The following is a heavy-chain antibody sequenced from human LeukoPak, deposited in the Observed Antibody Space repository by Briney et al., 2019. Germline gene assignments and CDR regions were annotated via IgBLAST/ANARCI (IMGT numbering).Heavy chain of an antibody. Sequence: EASVKVSCKASGYAFTGYYMQWVREAPGQGLEWMGRINPNSGGTNYAQKFQGRVTMTRDTSISTAYMELSRLRSDDTAVYYCARGFRAAALYYFDYWGQGTLVTVSS. V-gene: IGHV1-2*06. CDR2: INPNSGGT. J-gene: IGHJ4*02. CDR1: GYAFTGYY. CDR3: ARGFRAAALYYFDY. D-gene: IGHD6-13*01.